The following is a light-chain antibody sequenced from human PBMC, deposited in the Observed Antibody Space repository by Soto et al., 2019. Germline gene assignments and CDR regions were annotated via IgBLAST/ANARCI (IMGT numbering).Light chain of an antibody. CDR1: QNIGNW. CDR3: QQYNSYSLFT. CDR2: DAS. J-gene: IGKJ3*01. V-gene: IGKV1-5*01. Sequence: DIRMTQSPSTLSASVGDRVTITCRASQNIGNWLAWYQQKPGKAPKVLIYDASTLESGVPSRFSGSGSGTEFTLTISSLQADDFATYYCQQYNSYSLFTFGPGTKVDVK.